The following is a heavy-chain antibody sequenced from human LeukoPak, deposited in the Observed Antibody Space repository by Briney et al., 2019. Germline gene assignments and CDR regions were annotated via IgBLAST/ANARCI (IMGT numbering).Heavy chain of an antibody. D-gene: IGHD3-10*01. V-gene: IGHV5-51*01. CDR1: GYSFTSYW. CDR3: ASPYYYASGSYYLGY. Sequence: GESLKISCQGSGYSFTSYWIGWVRQMRGKGMEWMGIIYPGDSDTRYSPSFQGQVTIAADKSISTAYLQWSSLKASDAAMYYCASPYYYASGSYYLGYWGQRTLVTVSS. J-gene: IGHJ4*02. CDR2: IYPGDSDT.